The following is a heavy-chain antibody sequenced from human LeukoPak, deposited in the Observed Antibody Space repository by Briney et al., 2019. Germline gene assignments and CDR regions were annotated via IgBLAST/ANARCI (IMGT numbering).Heavy chain of an antibody. CDR1: GFTFSSYA. CDR2: IGGSGGST. D-gene: IGHD3-10*01. Sequence: GGSLRLSCAASGFTFSSYAMSWVRQAPGKGLEWVSAIGGSGGSTYYADSVKGRFTISRDNSKNTLYLQMNSLRAEDTAVYYCAKGRPITMVRGVLFDYWGQGTLVTVSS. V-gene: IGHV3-23*01. CDR3: AKGRPITMVRGVLFDY. J-gene: IGHJ4*02.